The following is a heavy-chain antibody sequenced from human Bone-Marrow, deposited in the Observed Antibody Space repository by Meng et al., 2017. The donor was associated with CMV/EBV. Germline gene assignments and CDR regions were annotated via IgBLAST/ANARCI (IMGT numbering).Heavy chain of an antibody. CDR1: GFTFSSYS. J-gene: IGHJ4*02. CDR3: AKVQRRDTIVVVPAAIDY. Sequence: GGSLRLSCAASGFTFSSYSMNWVRQAPGKGLEWVSSISSSSSYIYYADSVKGRFTISRDNSKNTLYLQMNSMRAEDTAVYYCAKVQRRDTIVVVPAAIDYWGQGTLVTVSS. V-gene: IGHV3-21*01. CDR2: ISSSSSYI. D-gene: IGHD2-2*02.